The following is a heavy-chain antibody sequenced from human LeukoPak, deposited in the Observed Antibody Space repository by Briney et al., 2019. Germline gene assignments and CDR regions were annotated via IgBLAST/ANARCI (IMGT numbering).Heavy chain of an antibody. CDR2: IYYRGST. CDR3: ARRVGDPHYGMDV. J-gene: IGHJ6*02. D-gene: IGHD3-10*01. Sequence: PSETLSLTCTVSGGSISSYYWSWIRQPPGKGLEWIGYIYYRGSTNYNPSLKSRVTISVDTSKNQFSLKLSSVTAADTAVYYCARRVGDPHYGMDVWGQGTTVTVSS. V-gene: IGHV4-59*01. CDR1: GGSISSYY.